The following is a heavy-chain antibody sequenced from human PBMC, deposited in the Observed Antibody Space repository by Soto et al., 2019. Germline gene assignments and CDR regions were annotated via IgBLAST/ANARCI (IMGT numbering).Heavy chain of an antibody. CDR2: IIPILGIA. J-gene: IGHJ4*02. CDR3: AREAPDYGDYEFSY. CDR1: GGTFSSYT. Sequence: SVKVSCKASGGTFSSYTISWVRQAPGQGLEWMGRIIPILGIANYAQKFQGRVTITADKSTSTAYMELSSLRSEDTAVYYCAREAPDYGDYEFSYWGQGTLVTV. V-gene: IGHV1-69*04. D-gene: IGHD4-17*01.